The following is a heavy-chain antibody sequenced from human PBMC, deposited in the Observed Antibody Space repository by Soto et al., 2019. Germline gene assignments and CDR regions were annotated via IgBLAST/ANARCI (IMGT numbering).Heavy chain of an antibody. CDR2: INAGNGNT. V-gene: IGHV1-3*01. J-gene: IGHJ2*01. D-gene: IGHD1-26*01. CDR1: GDTFTNYS. CDR3: ARGGSLYWYFDL. Sequence: VSVKVCCKASGDTFTNYSMHWVRQAPGQRLEWMGWINAGNGNTKYSQKFQGRVTITRDTSASTAYMELSSLRSEDTAVYYCARGGSLYWYFDLWGRGTLVTVSS.